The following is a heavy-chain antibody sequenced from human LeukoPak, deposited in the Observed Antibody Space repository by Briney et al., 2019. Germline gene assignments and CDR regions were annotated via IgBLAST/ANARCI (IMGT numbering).Heavy chain of an antibody. D-gene: IGHD6-19*01. V-gene: IGHV4-59*01. CDR2: IYYSGST. Sequence: SETLSLTCTVSGGSISSYYWSWIRQPPGKGLEWIGYIYYSGSTNYNTSLKSRVTISVDTSKNQFSLKLSSVTAADTAVYYCARAGFQWLDFDYWGQGTLVTVSS. J-gene: IGHJ4*02. CDR1: GGSISSYY. CDR3: ARAGFQWLDFDY.